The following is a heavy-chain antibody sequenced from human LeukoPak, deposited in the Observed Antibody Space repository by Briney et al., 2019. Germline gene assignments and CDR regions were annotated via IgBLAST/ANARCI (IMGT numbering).Heavy chain of an antibody. CDR2: ISGDGGST. Sequence: GGSLRLSCAASGFTFDDYAMHWVRQAPGKGLEWVSLISGDGGSTYYADSVKGRFTISRDNSKNSLYLQMSSLRTEDTALYYCAKDLELRYYYGMDVWGQGTTVTVSS. J-gene: IGHJ6*02. V-gene: IGHV3-43*02. CDR3: AKDLELRYYYGMDV. D-gene: IGHD3-16*01. CDR1: GFTFDDYA.